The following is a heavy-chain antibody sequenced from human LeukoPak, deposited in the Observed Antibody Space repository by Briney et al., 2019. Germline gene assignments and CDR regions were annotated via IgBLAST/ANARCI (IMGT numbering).Heavy chain of an antibody. J-gene: IGHJ6*02. D-gene: IGHD6-13*01. Sequence: SETLSLTCTVSGGSISSYYWSWIRQPPGKGLEWIGYIYYSGSTNYNPSLKSRVTISVGTSKNQFSLKLSSVTAADTAVYYCASVASSWPNYYYYYGMDVWGQGTTVTVSS. CDR1: GGSISSYY. CDR3: ASVASSWPNYYYYYGMDV. CDR2: IYYSGST. V-gene: IGHV4-59*08.